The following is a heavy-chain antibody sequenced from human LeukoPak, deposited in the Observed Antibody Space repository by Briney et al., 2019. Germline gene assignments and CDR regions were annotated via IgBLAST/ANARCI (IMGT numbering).Heavy chain of an antibody. CDR1: GFTFSRYW. V-gene: IGHV3-7*01. J-gene: IGHJ4*02. Sequence: GGSLRLSCAAPGFTFSRYWMSWVRQAPGKGLEWVANIKQDGSEKYYVGSVKGRFTISRDNAKNSLYLQMNSLRAEDTAVYYCARDRILMVFAPYFDYWGQGSLVTVSS. CDR3: ARDRILMVFAPYFDY. CDR2: IKQDGSEK. D-gene: IGHD2-8*01.